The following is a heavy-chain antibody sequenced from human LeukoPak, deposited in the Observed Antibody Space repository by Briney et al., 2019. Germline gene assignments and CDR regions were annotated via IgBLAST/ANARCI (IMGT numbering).Heavy chain of an antibody. CDR1: GFTFSSYE. CDR3: ARGGSYLSAFDI. CDR2: ISSGSSYI. J-gene: IGHJ3*02. V-gene: IGHV3-21*04. D-gene: IGHD1-26*01. Sequence: GGSLRLSCAASGFTFSSYEMNWVRQAPGKGLEWVSIISSGSSYIHYADSVKGRFTISRDNAKNTLYLQMNSLRAEDTAVYYCARGGSYLSAFDIWGQGTMVTVSS.